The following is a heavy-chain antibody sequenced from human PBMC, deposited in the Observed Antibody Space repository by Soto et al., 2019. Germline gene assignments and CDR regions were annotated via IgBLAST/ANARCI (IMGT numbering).Heavy chain of an antibody. CDR3: ARGRYCSGSKRKPYYYGMDV. J-gene: IGHJ6*02. CDR2: IIPVFRTP. D-gene: IGHD2-15*01. V-gene: IGHV1-69*12. Sequence: QVQLVQSGAEVKKPGTSVKVSCKASGGTFNNYAISWVRQVPGQGPEWMGGIIPVFRTPIYAQRFEGNVTITADASTTTAYMELSSLNSEDTAGYYCARGRYCSGSKRKPYYYGMDVWGQGTTVTVSS. CDR1: GGTFNNYA.